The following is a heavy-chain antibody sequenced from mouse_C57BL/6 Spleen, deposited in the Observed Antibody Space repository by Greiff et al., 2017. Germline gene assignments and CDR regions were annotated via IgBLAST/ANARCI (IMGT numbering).Heavy chain of an antibody. Sequence: QVQLQQPGAELVRPGTSVKLSCKASGYTFTSYWMHWVKQRPGQGLEWIGVIDPSDSYTNYNQKFKGKATLTVDTSSSTAYMQLSSLTSEDSAVYSSASGLRDWFAYWGQGTLVTVSA. V-gene: IGHV1-59*01. CDR1: GYTFTSYW. CDR2: IDPSDSYT. CDR3: ASGLRDWFAY. D-gene: IGHD3-1*01. J-gene: IGHJ3*01.